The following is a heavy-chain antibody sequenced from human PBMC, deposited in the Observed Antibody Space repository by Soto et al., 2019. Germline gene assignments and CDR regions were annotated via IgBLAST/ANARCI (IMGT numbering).Heavy chain of an antibody. D-gene: IGHD3-16*02. CDR1: GFTFSSYA. Sequence: PGGSLRLSCAASGFTFSSYAMSWVRQAPGKGLEWVSAISGSGGSTYYADSVKGRFTISRDNSKNTLYLQMNSLRAEDTALFYLAKGEGSYRYPRNFDYWGQGTLVTVSS. J-gene: IGHJ4*02. V-gene: IGHV3-23*01. CDR3: AKGEGSYRYPRNFDY. CDR2: ISGSGGST.